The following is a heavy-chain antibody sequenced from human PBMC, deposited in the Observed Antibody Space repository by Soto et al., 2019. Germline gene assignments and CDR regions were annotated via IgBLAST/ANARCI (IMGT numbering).Heavy chain of an antibody. D-gene: IGHD5-18*01. J-gene: IGHJ4*02. CDR3: AGHRYSYGVYDFEY. CDR2: IYHTGNA. V-gene: IGHV4-39*01. Sequence: SETLSLTCSVSGDSISNSRFYWAWIRQPPGEGLEWIGSIYHTGNAYYNPSLKSRVTISVDTSKNQFSLKLSSVTAADTAVYYCAGHRYSYGVYDFEYWGQGTLVTVSS. CDR1: GDSISNSRFY.